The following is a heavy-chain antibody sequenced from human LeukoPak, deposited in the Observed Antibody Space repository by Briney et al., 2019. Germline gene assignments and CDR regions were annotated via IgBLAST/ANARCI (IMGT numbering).Heavy chain of an antibody. D-gene: IGHD1-20*01. Sequence: PSETLSLTCTVPGDSISSYYWSWIRQPPGKGLEWIAYIYYSGSTNYNPSLKSRVTISVDTSKNQFSLKLSSVTAADTAVYYCARGTPYNWNAYYYYMDVWAKGTTVTVSS. CDR1: GDSISSYY. CDR3: ARGTPYNWNAYYYYMDV. V-gene: IGHV4-59*01. CDR2: IYYSGST. J-gene: IGHJ6*03.